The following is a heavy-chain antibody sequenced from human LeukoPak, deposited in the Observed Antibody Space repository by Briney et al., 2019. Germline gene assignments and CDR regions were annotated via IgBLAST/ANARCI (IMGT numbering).Heavy chain of an antibody. Sequence: PGGSLRLSCAASGFTFSSYSMDWVRQTPGKGLEWVSSISSSSSYIYYADSVKGRFTISRDNAKNSLYLQMNSLRAEDTAVYYCARGFPAGYSDTFDIWGQGTMVTVSS. CDR2: ISSSSSYI. J-gene: IGHJ3*02. D-gene: IGHD6-13*01. CDR3: ARGFPAGYSDTFDI. CDR1: GFTFSSYS. V-gene: IGHV3-21*01.